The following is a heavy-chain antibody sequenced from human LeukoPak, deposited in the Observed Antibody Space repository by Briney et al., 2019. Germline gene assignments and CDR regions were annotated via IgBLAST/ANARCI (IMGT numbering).Heavy chain of an antibody. D-gene: IGHD3-22*01. CDR2: IYYSGST. Sequence: PSETLSLTCTVSGGSISSSSYYWGWIRQPPGKGLEWIGSIYYSGSTYYNPSLKSRVTISVDTSKNQFSLKLSSVTAADTAVYYCARLPHYDSSGYSYWGQGTLVTVSS. J-gene: IGHJ4*02. V-gene: IGHV4-39*01. CDR1: GGSISSSSYY. CDR3: ARLPHYDSSGYSY.